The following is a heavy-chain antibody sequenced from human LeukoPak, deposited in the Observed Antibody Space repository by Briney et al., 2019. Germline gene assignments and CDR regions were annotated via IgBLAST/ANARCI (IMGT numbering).Heavy chain of an antibody. CDR1: GGSFSGYY. CDR3: ARTTVITPSAFDL. D-gene: IGHD4-23*01. J-gene: IGHJ3*01. V-gene: IGHV4-34*01. Sequence: SETLSLTCAVYGGSFSGYYWSWIRQPPGKGLEWIGEINHSGSTSYNPSLESRATVSVDTSKNQFSLKLTSMTAADTAVYCARTTVITPSAFDLWGQGTSVTVSS. CDR2: INHSGST.